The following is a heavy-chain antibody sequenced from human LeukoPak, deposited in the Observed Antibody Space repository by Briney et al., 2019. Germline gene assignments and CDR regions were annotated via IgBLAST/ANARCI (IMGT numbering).Heavy chain of an antibody. D-gene: IGHD3-9*01. CDR2: ISWNSGSI. V-gene: IGHV3-9*01. Sequence: GGSLRLSCAASGFTFDDYAMHWVRQAPGKGLEWVSGISWNSGSIGYADSVKGRFTISRDNAKNSLYLQMNSLRAEDTALYYCAKGRITIFSAAFDIWGQGTMVTVSS. J-gene: IGHJ3*02. CDR1: GFTFDDYA. CDR3: AKGRITIFSAAFDI.